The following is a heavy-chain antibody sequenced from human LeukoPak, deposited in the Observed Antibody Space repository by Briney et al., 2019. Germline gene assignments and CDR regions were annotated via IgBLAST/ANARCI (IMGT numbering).Heavy chain of an antibody. CDR1: GFTFSSYG. CDR3: AKTVIVATISGFDC. Sequence: PGGSLRLSCAASGFTFSSYGMNWVRQAPGKGLEWVSAISGSGDSTYYADSVKGRFTMSRDNSKNTLYLQMNILRAEDTALYYCAKTVIVATISGFDCLGQGALVTVSS. V-gene: IGHV3-23*01. D-gene: IGHD5-12*01. J-gene: IGHJ4*02. CDR2: ISGSGDST.